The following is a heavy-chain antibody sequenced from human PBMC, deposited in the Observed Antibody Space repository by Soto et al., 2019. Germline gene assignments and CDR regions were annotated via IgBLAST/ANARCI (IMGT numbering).Heavy chain of an antibody. CDR2: ISYDGSNK. CDR1: GFTFSSYS. V-gene: IGHV3-30-3*01. D-gene: IGHD3-16*01. J-gene: IGHJ6*02. CDR3: ARDRFPPVRVPYYYYYYGMDV. Sequence: LRLSCAASGFTFSSYSMHWVRQAPGKGLEWVAVISYDGSNKYYADSVKGRFTISRDNSKNTLYLQMNSLRAEDTAVYYCARDRFPPVRVPYYYYYYGMDVWGQGTPVTVSS.